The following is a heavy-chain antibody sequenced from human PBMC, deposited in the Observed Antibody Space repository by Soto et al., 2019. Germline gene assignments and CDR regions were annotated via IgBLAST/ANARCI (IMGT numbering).Heavy chain of an antibody. D-gene: IGHD5-12*01. Sequence: PGGSLRLSCAGAGFNFSDYYMSWIHKATGKGLEWVSYISSSGSTIYYADSVKGRFTISRDNAKNSLYLQMNSLRAEDTAVYYCARAFGYSGYENWFDPWGQGTLVTVSS. V-gene: IGHV3-11*01. CDR3: ARAFGYSGYENWFDP. CDR2: ISSSGSTI. J-gene: IGHJ5*02. CDR1: GFNFSDYY.